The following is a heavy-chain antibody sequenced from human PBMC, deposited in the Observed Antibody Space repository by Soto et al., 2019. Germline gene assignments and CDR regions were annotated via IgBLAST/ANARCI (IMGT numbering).Heavy chain of an antibody. J-gene: IGHJ4*02. CDR1: GFTFSSYG. D-gene: IGHD3-9*01. CDR2: IWYDGSNK. Sequence: QVQLVESGGGVVQPGRSLRLSCAASGFTFSSYGMHWVRQAPGKGLEWVAVIWYDGSNKYYADSVKGRFTISRDNSKNTLYLQMNSLRAEDTAVYYCARDYFAAKVRNPGDYWGQGTLVTVSS. V-gene: IGHV3-33*01. CDR3: ARDYFAAKVRNPGDY.